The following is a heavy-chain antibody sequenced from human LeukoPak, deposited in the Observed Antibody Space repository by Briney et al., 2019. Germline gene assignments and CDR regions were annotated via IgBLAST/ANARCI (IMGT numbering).Heavy chain of an antibody. CDR1: GFTFSSYG. CDR2: IRYDGSNK. J-gene: IGHJ4*02. Sequence: GGSLRLYCAASGFTFSSYGMHWVRQAPGKGLEWVAFIRYDGSNKYYADSVKGRFTISRDNYKNTLYLQMNSLRAEDTAVYYCAKDEPYRSYPQALDYWGQGTLVTVSS. CDR3: AKDEPYRSYPQALDY. D-gene: IGHD1-14*01. V-gene: IGHV3-30*02.